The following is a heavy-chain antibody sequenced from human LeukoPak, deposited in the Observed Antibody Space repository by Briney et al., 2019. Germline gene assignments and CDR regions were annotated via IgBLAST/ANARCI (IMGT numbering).Heavy chain of an antibody. CDR3: ARRNGYNYGVDY. V-gene: IGHV4-59*08. CDR2: IYSSGNT. Sequence: KPSETLSLTCTVSGGSINTYYWSWIRQPPGKGLEWIGYIYSSGNTNYNPSLKSRVTISLDTSKNQFSLKLSSVTAADTAVYYCARRNGYNYGVDYWGQGTLVTVST. J-gene: IGHJ4*02. D-gene: IGHD5-18*01. CDR1: GGSINTYY.